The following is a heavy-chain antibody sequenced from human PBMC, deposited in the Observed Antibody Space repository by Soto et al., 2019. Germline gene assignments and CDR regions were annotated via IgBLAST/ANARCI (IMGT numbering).Heavy chain of an antibody. J-gene: IGHJ4*01. D-gene: IGHD7-27*01. Sequence: QVQLVQSGAEVKNPGASVKLSCKASGYIFTNYYIHWVRQAPGQGLEWMAIINPSGGSTNYAQKFQGRVTLARDTFTNTVYMALSRLRSEDTAIYYCARDLTSGDYWGHGTLVTVSS. CDR3: ARDLTSGDY. V-gene: IGHV1-46*01. CDR1: GYIFTNYY. CDR2: INPSGGST.